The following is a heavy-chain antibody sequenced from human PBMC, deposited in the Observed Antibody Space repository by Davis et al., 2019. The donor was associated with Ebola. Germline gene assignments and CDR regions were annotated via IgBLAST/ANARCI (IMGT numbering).Heavy chain of an antibody. CDR3: ARVRSGSYWRYFDY. D-gene: IGHD1-26*01. Sequence: GESLKISCAASGFTFSSYEMNWVRQAPGKGLVWVSRINSDGSSTSYADSVKGRFTISRDNAKNTLYLQMNSLRAEDTAVYYCARVRSGSYWRYFDYWGQGTLVTVSS. V-gene: IGHV3-74*01. CDR2: INSDGSST. J-gene: IGHJ4*02. CDR1: GFTFSSYE.